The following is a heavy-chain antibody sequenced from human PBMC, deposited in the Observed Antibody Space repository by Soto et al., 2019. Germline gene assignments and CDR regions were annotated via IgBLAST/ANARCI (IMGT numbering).Heavy chain of an antibody. Sequence: SVKVSCKASGGTFSSYAISWVRQAPGQGLEWMGGIIPIFGTANYAQKFQGRVTITADKSTSTAYMELSSLRSEDTAGYYCARKVQYDFWSGYWVGPRGQGNLVTVSS. CDR1: GGTFSSYA. D-gene: IGHD3-3*01. CDR3: ARKVQYDFWSGYWVGP. V-gene: IGHV1-69*06. CDR2: IIPIFGTA. J-gene: IGHJ4*01.